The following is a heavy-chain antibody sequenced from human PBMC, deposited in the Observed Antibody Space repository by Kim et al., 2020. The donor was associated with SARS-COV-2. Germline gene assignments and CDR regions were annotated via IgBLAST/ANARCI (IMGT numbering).Heavy chain of an antibody. J-gene: IGHJ4*02. V-gene: IGHV4-39*01. CDR2: IYYSGST. CDR1: CGSISSSSYY. CDR3: ARHETPYGSGSYYIYY. D-gene: IGHD3-10*01. Sequence: SETLSLTCTVSCGSISSSSYYWGWIRQPPGKGLEWIGSIYYSGSTYYNPSLKSRVTISVDTSKNQFSLKLSSVTAADTAVYYCARHETPYGSGSYYIYYWGQGTLVTVSS.